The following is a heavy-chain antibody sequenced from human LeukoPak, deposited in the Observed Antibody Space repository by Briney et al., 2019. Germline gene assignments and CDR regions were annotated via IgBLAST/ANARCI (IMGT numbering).Heavy chain of an antibody. V-gene: IGHV4-59*01. CDR1: GGSISSYY. D-gene: IGHD3-3*01. J-gene: IGHJ6*02. CDR2: IYYSGST. Sequence: SGTLSLTCAVSGGSISSYYWSWIRQPPGKGLEWIGYIYYSGSTNYNPSLKSRVTISVDTSKNQFSLKLSSVTAADTAVYYCARARPYYDFWSGPVGGMDVWGQGTTVTVSS. CDR3: ARARPYYDFWSGPVGGMDV.